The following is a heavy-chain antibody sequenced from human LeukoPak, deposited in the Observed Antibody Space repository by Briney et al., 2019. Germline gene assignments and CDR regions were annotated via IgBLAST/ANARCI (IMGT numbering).Heavy chain of an antibody. CDR2: IYPGDSDT. D-gene: IGHD3-10*02. CDR1: GYTFISYW. J-gene: IGHJ4*02. V-gene: IGHV5-51*01. Sequence: GESLKSSCKGSGYTFISYWIGWVRQMPGKGLEWMGIIYPGDSDTRYSPSFQGQVTIAADRSTGTAYLQWSSLKASDTAMYYCARSSYYYVPFDYWGQGTLVTVSS. CDR3: ARSSYYYVPFDY.